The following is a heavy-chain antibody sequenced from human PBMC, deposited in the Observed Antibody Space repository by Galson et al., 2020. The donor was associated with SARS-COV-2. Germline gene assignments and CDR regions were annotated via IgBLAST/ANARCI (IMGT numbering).Heavy chain of an antibody. CDR2: ISGSGGST. CDR3: AQTGQWLLSDSGMDV. J-gene: IGHJ6*03. V-gene: IGHV3-23*01. CDR1: GFTFSSYA. Sequence: GGSLRLSCAASGFTFSSYAMSWVRQAPGKGLEWVSAISGSGGSTYYADSVKGRFTISRDNSKNTLYLQMNSLRAEDTAVYYCAQTGQWLLSDSGMDVWGKGTTVTVSS. D-gene: IGHD3-22*01.